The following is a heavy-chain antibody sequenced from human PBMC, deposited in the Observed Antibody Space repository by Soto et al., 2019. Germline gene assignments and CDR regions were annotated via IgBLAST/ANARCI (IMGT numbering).Heavy chain of an antibody. Sequence: PGGSLRLSCAASGFTFTKAWMTWVRQTPGKGLEWVGRIKSRADGGTTDYAASVKDRFIISRDDSNDSLYLHMNRLKTDDTAVYYCTTASQWLPPYSWGQGALGTLS. CDR2: IKSRADGGTT. J-gene: IGHJ4*02. D-gene: IGHD6-19*01. CDR1: GFTFTKAW. CDR3: TTASQWLPPYS. V-gene: IGHV3-15*01.